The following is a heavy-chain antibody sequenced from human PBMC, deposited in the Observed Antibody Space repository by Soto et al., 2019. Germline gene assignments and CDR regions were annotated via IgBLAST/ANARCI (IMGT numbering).Heavy chain of an antibody. J-gene: IGHJ6*02. CDR1: GYSFTSYG. CDR2: ISAYNGNT. D-gene: IGHD3-3*01. Sequence: ASVKVSCKASGYSFTSYGISWVRQAPGQGLEWMGWISAYNGNTNYAQKLQGRVTMTTDTSTSTAYMELRSLRSDDTAVYYCTTDVFWSGFRYYYYGMDVWGQGTTVTVSS. V-gene: IGHV1-18*01. CDR3: TTDVFWSGFRYYYYGMDV.